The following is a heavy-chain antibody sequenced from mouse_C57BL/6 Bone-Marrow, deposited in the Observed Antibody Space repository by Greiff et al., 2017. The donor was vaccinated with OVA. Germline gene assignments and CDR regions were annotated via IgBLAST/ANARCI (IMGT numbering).Heavy chain of an antibody. D-gene: IGHD1-1*01. CDR2: IWSGGST. CDR3: ARKKDYGREAMDY. CDR1: GFSLTSYG. J-gene: IGHJ4*01. Sequence: QVQLKESGPGLVQPSQSLSITCTVSGFSLTSYGVHWVRQSPGKGLEWLGVIWSGGSTDYNAAFISRLSISKDTSKSQVFFKMNRLQADDTAIYYCARKKDYGREAMDYWGQGTSVTVSS. V-gene: IGHV2-2*01.